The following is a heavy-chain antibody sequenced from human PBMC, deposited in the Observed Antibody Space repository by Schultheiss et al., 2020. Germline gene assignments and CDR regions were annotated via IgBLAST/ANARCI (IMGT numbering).Heavy chain of an antibody. D-gene: IGHD6-13*01. V-gene: IGHV1-8*01. J-gene: IGHJ5*02. Sequence: ASVKVSCKASGYTFTSYDINWVRQAPGQGLEWMGIINPSGGSTSYAQKFQGRVTMTRNTSISTAYMELSRLRSDDTAVYYCARTPAGTGQDWFDPWGQGTLVTVSS. CDR1: GYTFTSYD. CDR2: INPSGGST. CDR3: ARTPAGTGQDWFDP.